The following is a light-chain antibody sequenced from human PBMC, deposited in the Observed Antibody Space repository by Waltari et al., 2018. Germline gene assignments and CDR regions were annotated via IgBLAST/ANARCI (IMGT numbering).Light chain of an antibody. V-gene: IGLV1-47*02. J-gene: IGLJ3*02. CDR2: NDN. Sequence: QSVLTQAPSASGTPGQRVTISCSGSISNIGSNSVYWYQQLPGTAPKLLIYNDNPRPSGVPDRFYGSKSGTSASLTISGLRSEDEADYYCATWDGTLDGPEFGGGTRLTVV. CDR3: ATWDGTLDGPE. CDR1: ISNIGSNS.